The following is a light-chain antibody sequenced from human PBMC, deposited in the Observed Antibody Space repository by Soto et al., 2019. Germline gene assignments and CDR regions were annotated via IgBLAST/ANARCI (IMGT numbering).Light chain of an antibody. CDR2: GNR. V-gene: IGLV1-40*01. CDR3: SSYTSSTNYV. CDR1: NSNLGAGYD. Sequence: QSVLTQPPSVSGAPGQRVTISCTGNNSNLGAGYDVHWYQQLPGAAPKLVIFGNRNRPSGVPERFSGSKSGNTASLTISGLQAEDEADYYCSSYTSSTNYVFGTGTKLTVL. J-gene: IGLJ1*01.